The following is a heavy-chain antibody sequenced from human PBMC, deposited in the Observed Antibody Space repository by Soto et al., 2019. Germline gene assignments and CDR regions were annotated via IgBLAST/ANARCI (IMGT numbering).Heavy chain of an antibody. V-gene: IGHV2-70*11. CDR3: ARIRKDSSGWYRGLDY. D-gene: IGHD6-19*01. J-gene: IGHJ4*02. CDR1: GFSLSTTEMC. CDR2: IDWDDDK. Sequence: SGPTLVNPTQTLTLTCTFSGFSLSTTEMCVSWVRQPPGKALEWLARIDWDDDKYYTTSLKTRLTISKDTSKNQVVLTMTNMDPVDTATYYCARIRKDSSGWYRGLDYWGQGALVTVSS.